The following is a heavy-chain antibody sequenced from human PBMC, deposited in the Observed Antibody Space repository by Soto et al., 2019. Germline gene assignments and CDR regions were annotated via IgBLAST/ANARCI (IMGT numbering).Heavy chain of an antibody. J-gene: IGHJ6*02. CDR1: GGSISSYY. CDR3: ARSPDSSGYYPRRYYYGMDV. V-gene: IGHV4-59*01. D-gene: IGHD3-22*01. Sequence: SETLSLTCTVSGGSISSYYWNWIRQPPGKGLKGIGYIYYSGSTNSNPSLKSRVTISVDTSKNQFSLKLSSVTAADTAVYYCARSPDSSGYYPRRYYYGMDVWGQGTTVTVSS. CDR2: IYYSGST.